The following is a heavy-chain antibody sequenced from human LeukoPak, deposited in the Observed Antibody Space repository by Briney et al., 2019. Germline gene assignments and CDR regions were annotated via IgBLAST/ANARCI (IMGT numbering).Heavy chain of an antibody. CDR2: SDHSGST. CDR1: GGSITDYF. J-gene: IGHJ3*02. Sequence: PSETLSLTGTVSGGSITDYFWNWIRQPPGKGLEWIGYSDHSGSTNYNPSLKSRVTISVDTSKNQISLKLSSVTAADTAVYHCVRNRAFDIWGQGTMVTVSS. CDR3: VRNRAFDI. V-gene: IGHV4-59*01.